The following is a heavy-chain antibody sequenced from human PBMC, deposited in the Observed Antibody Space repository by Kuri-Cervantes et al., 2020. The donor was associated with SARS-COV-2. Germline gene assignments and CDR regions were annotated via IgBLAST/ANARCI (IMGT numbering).Heavy chain of an antibody. J-gene: IGHJ6*03. V-gene: IGHV1-69*13. D-gene: IGHD3-3*01. CDR3: ARSLVFYDFWSGYHYYMDV. CDR1: ETTFPNYD. CDR2: IIPIFGTA. Sequence: SVKVSCKTPETTFPNYDINWVRQATGQGLEWMGGIIPIFGTANYAQKFQGRVTITADESTSTAYMELSSLRSEDTAVYYCARSLVFYDFWSGYHYYMDVWGKGTTVTVSS.